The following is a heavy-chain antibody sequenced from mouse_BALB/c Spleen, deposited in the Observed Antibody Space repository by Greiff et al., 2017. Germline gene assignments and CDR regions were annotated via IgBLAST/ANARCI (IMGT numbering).Heavy chain of an antibody. D-gene: IGHD2-4*01. Sequence: VQLQQSGTVLARPGASVKMSCKASGYTFTSYWMHWVKQRPGQGLECIGAIYPGNSDTSYNQKFKGKAKLTAVTSTSTAYMELSSLTNEDSAVYYCTRAGTTMITTGFAYWGQGTLVTVSA. CDR2: IYPGNSDT. CDR1: GYTFTSYW. CDR3: TRAGTTMITTGFAY. J-gene: IGHJ3*01. V-gene: IGHV1-5*01.